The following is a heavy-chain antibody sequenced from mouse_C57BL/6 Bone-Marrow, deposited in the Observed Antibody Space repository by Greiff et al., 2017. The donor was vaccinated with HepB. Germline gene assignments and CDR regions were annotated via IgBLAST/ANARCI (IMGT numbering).Heavy chain of an antibody. CDR2: ISYDGSN. J-gene: IGHJ2*01. CDR1: GYSITSGYY. V-gene: IGHV3-6*01. Sequence: DVKLQESGPGLVKPSQSLSLTCSVTGYSITSGYYWNWIRQFPGNKLEWMGYISYDGSNNYNPSLKNRISITRDTSKNQFFLKLNSVTTEDTATYYCARPSGGQGTTLTVSS. CDR3: ARPS.